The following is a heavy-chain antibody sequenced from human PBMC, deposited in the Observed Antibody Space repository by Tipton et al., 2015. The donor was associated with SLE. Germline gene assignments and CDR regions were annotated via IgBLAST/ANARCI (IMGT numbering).Heavy chain of an antibody. CDR1: GYTFIHKG. Sequence: QSGPEVKKPGASVKVSCKASGYTFIHKGISWVRRAPGQGLEFMGWISVYNGYTNYAQKFQGRVTLTTDTSTSTAYMELRSLRSDDTAVYYCARVVVGAFDYWGQGTLVTVSS. J-gene: IGHJ4*02. D-gene: IGHD2-15*01. CDR3: ARVVVGAFDY. V-gene: IGHV1-18*01. CDR2: ISVYNGYT.